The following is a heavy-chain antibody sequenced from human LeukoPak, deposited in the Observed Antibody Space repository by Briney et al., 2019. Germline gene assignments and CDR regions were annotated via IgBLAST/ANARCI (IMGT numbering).Heavy chain of an antibody. CDR3: ARDPGYYAFDI. CDR2: INPNSGGT. CDR1: GYTFTGYY. Sequence: GPVKVSCKASGYTFTGYYMHWVRQAHGQGLEWMGWINPNSGGTNYAQKFQGRVTMTRDTSISTAYMELSRLRSDDTAVYYCARDPGYYAFDIWGQGTMVTVSS. J-gene: IGHJ3*02. D-gene: IGHD5-18*01. V-gene: IGHV1-2*02.